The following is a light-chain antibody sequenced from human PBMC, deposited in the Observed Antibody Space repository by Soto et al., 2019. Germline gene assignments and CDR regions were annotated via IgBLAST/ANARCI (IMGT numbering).Light chain of an antibody. Sequence: LTQPPSASGTPGQRVTISCSGSSSNIGSNTVNWYQHLPGTAPKLHIYSNYQRPSGVPDRFSGSKSGTSASLVISGLQSEDEADYYCAACDDSLNGHYVFGTGTKVTVL. J-gene: IGLJ1*01. CDR1: SSNIGSNT. CDR3: AACDDSLNGHYV. CDR2: SNY. V-gene: IGLV1-44*01.